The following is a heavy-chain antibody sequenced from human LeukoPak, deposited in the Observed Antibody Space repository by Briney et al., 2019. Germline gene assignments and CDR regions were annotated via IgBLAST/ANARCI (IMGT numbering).Heavy chain of an antibody. J-gene: IGHJ4*02. D-gene: IGHD1-26*01. CDR3: ARRVGARAHFDY. Sequence: ASVKVSCKASGYTFTGYYMHWVRQAPGQGLEWMGWINPNSGGTNYAQKFQGRVTMTRDTSISTAYMELSRLRSDDTAVYYCARRVGARAHFDYWGQGTLVTVSS. CDR1: GYTFTGYY. V-gene: IGHV1-2*02. CDR2: INPNSGGT.